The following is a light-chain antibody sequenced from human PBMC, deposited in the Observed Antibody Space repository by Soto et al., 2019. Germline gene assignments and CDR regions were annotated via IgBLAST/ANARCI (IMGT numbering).Light chain of an antibody. V-gene: IGKV1-5*01. CDR2: DAS. J-gene: IGKJ3*01. CDR1: QSISSW. Sequence: DIQMTQSPSTLSASVGDRVTITCRASQSISSWLAWYQQKPGKAPKLLIYDASSLESGVPSRFSGSGSGTEFTLTTRSLQPDDFSTYYCQQYNSYLFTVGPGTKVDIK. CDR3: QQYNSYLFT.